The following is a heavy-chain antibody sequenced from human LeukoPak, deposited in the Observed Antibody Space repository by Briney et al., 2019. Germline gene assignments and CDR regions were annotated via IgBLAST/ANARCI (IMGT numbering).Heavy chain of an antibody. CDR2: IWYNGSKR. CDR1: GFTFSSYG. V-gene: IGHV3-33*06. D-gene: IGHD4-23*01. Sequence: GGSLRLSCAASGFTFSSYGMHWVRQAPGKGLDWVAVIWYNGSKRDYADSVRGRFTISRDNSKNTLYLQMNSLRAEDTAVYYCAKDWAPHGGRHFDNWGQGTLVTVSS. J-gene: IGHJ4*02. CDR3: AKDWAPHGGRHFDN.